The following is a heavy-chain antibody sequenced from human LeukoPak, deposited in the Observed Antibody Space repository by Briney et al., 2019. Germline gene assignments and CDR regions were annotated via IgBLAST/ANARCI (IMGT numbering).Heavy chain of an antibody. CDR1: GGSFSGYY. CDR3: AREGGPYRPLDY. Sequence: SETLSLTCAVYGGSFSGYYWSWIRQPPGKGLEWIGEINHSGSTNYNPSLKSRVAISVDKSENHISLKLTSVTAADTAVYYCAREGGPYRPLDYSGQGTLVTVAS. CDR2: INHSGST. J-gene: IGHJ4*02. V-gene: IGHV4-34*01.